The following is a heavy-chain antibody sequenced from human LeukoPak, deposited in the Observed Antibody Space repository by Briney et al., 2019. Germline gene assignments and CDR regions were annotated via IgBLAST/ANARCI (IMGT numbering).Heavy chain of an antibody. CDR3: VKPSGSAGYGYYFDY. D-gene: IGHD5-12*01. Sequence: PGGSLSLSCSASAFTFSSYAMHWVRQAPGKGLEYVSAITSNGGSTYYADSVKGRFTISRDNSKNTLYLQMRSLRVEDTALYYCVKPSGSAGYGYYFDYWGQGTLVTVSS. V-gene: IGHV3-64D*08. J-gene: IGHJ4*02. CDR1: AFTFSSYA. CDR2: ITSNGGST.